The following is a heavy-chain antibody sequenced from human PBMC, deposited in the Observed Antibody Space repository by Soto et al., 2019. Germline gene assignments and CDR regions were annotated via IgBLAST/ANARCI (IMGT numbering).Heavy chain of an antibody. CDR3: ASTDIVSTIASGHDAFDI. D-gene: IGHD5-12*01. CDR2: IYPGDSDT. Sequence: GRVRKIKGKGLEWMGVIYPGDSDTRYSPSFQGQVTISADKSISTAYLQWSSLKASDTAIYYCASTDIVSTIASGHDAFDIWGQGTMGT. V-gene: IGHV5-51*01. J-gene: IGHJ3*02.